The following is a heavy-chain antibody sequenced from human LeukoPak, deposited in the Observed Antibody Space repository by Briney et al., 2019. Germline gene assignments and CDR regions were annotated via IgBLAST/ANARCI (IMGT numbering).Heavy chain of an antibody. D-gene: IGHD6-25*01. Sequence: PGGSLRLSCAASGFTFSGYTMDWVRQAPGKGLEWVSSISTTSTYIYYADSVKGRFTIFRDNAKDSLYLQMNSLRAEDTAVYYCARVVGKVFKDINGYYFDYSGQGVLVTVSS. CDR1: GFTFSGYT. CDR2: ISTTSTYI. J-gene: IGHJ4*02. V-gene: IGHV3-21*01. CDR3: ARVVGKVFKDINGYYFDY.